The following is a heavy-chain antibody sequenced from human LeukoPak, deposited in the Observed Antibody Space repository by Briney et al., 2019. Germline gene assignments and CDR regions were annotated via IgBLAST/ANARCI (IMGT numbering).Heavy chain of an antibody. J-gene: IGHJ6*03. V-gene: IGHV1-18*01. CDR2: ISAYNGNT. Sequence: ASVKVSCKXSGYTFTSYGISWVRQAPGQGLEWMGWISAYNGNTNYSQKLQGRVTMTPDTSTSTAYMELRSLRSDDTAVYYCARVPGYCSSTSCYFHSSYYYYYYMDVWGKGTTVTVSS. CDR1: GYTFTSYG. CDR3: ARVPGYCSSTSCYFHSSYYYYYYMDV. D-gene: IGHD2-2*01.